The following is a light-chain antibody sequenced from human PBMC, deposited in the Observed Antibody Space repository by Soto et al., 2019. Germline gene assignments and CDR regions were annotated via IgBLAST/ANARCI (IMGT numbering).Light chain of an antibody. J-gene: IGLJ2*01. CDR2: DVS. CDR1: SSDVGTYNF. V-gene: IGLV2-14*01. CDR3: SSYANSDTVI. Sequence: QSALTQPASVSGSPGQSITISCTGTSSDVGTYNFVSWYRQHPVKAPILIIFDVSSRPSGISNRFSGSKSGNTASLTISGVQAEDEADYYCSSYANSDTVIFGGGPKVTVL.